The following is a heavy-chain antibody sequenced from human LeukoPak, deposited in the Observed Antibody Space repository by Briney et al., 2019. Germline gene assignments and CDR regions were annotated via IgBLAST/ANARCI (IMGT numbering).Heavy chain of an antibody. Sequence: SETLSLTCTVSGDSIISTPYYWGWIRQPPGKGLEWIGRIYTSGSTNYNPSLKSRITMSLDTSKNQFSLRLNSVTAADTAVYYCAGEVASLDYWGQGTLVTVSS. D-gene: IGHD2-21*01. V-gene: IGHV4-39*07. CDR1: GDSIISTPYY. J-gene: IGHJ4*02. CDR2: IYTSGST. CDR3: AGEVASLDY.